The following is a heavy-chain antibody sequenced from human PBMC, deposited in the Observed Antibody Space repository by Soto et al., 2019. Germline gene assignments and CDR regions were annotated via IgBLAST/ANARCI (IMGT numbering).Heavy chain of an antibody. Sequence: ASVKVSCKASGYTFTSYDINWVRQATGQGLEWMGWMNPNSGNTGYAQKFQGRVTMTRNTSISTAYMELSSLRSEDTAVYYCARDPRGSWRSSHDYWGQGTLVTVSS. D-gene: IGHD6-13*01. V-gene: IGHV1-8*01. CDR2: MNPNSGNT. J-gene: IGHJ4*02. CDR3: ARDPRGSWRSSHDY. CDR1: GYTFTSYD.